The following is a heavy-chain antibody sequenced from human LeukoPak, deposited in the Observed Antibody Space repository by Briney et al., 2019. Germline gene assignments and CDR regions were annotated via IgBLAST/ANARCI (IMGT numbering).Heavy chain of an antibody. D-gene: IGHD6-13*01. CDR3: AKVPPSITAAGNGLGP. V-gene: IGHV1-2*06. CDR2: INPNTGGT. Sequence: GASVKVSCKASGYTFTGYYIHWARQAPGQGLEWMGRINPNTGGTDYAQKFQGRVTMTRDTSITTAYMELSRLTSDDTAIYYCAKVPPSITAAGNGLGPWGQGALVTVSS. CDR1: GYTFTGYY. J-gene: IGHJ5*02.